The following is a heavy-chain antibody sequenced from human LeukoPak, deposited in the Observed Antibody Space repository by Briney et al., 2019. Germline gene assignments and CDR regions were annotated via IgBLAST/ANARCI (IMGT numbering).Heavy chain of an antibody. CDR3: AKDSIYCGGDCYSFRGPDY. V-gene: IGHV3-21*01. D-gene: IGHD2-21*02. CDR2: ISSSSSYI. CDR1: GFTFSSYS. Sequence: GGSLRLSCAASGFTFSSYSMNWVRQAPGKGLEWVSSISSSSSYIYYADSVKGRFTISRDNAKDSLYLQMNSLRAEDTAVYYCAKDSIYCGGDCYSFRGPDYWGQGTLVTVSS. J-gene: IGHJ4*02.